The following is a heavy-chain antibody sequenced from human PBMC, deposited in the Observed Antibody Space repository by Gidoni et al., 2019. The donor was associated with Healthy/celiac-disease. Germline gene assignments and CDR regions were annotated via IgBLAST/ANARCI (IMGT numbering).Heavy chain of an antibody. V-gene: IGHV3-48*03. D-gene: IGHD1-26*01. CDR2: ISSSGSTI. CDR3: ARDLHGVSGSYAAFDY. CDR1: GFTFSSYE. Sequence: EVQLVESGGGLVQPGGSLRLSCAASGFTFSSYEMNWVRQAPGKGLEWVSYISSSGSTIYYADSVKGRFTISRDNAKNSLYLQMNSLRAEDTAVYYCARDLHGVSGSYAAFDYWGQGTLVTVSS. J-gene: IGHJ4*02.